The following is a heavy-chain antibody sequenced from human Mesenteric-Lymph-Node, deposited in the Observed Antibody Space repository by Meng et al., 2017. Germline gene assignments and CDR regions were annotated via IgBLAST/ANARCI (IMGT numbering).Heavy chain of an antibody. Sequence: QVQLQESGPGLVKPSQTLSLTCTVSGGSISSGDYYWSWIRQPPGKGLEWIGYIYYSGSTYYNSSLKSRVAISVDTSKNQFSLKLNSVTAADTAVYYCARVDSSSYFLDYWGQGTLVTVSS. CDR3: ARVDSSSYFLDY. CDR2: IYYSGST. D-gene: IGHD3-22*01. V-gene: IGHV4-30-4*01. J-gene: IGHJ4*01. CDR1: GGSISSGDYY.